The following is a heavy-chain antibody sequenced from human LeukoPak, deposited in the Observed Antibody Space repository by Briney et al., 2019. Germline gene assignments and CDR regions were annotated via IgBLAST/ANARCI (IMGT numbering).Heavy chain of an antibody. CDR3: AEDLGY. CDR1: GFTFSSCG. Sequence: PGGSLRLSCAASGFTFSSCGLHWVRQAPGKGLEWVAFIRCDRNSENYAEFVKGRFAISRDDSKNTLYLQMNSLTVEDTAVYYCAEDLGYWGQGTLATVSS. CDR2: IRCDRNSE. V-gene: IGHV3-30*02. J-gene: IGHJ4*02.